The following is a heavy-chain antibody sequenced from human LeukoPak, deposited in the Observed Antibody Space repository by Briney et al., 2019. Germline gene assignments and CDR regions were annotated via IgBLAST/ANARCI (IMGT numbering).Heavy chain of an antibody. V-gene: IGHV4-34*01. CDR2: INHSGST. CDR3: ARGTGITMVRGVIHQLRFDP. Sequence: PSETLSLTCAVYGGSFSGYYWSWIRQPPGKGLEWIGEINHSGSTNYNPSLKSRVTISVDTSKNQFSLKLSSVTAADTAVYYCARGTGITMVRGVIHQLRFDPWAREPWSPSPQ. J-gene: IGHJ5*02. CDR1: GGSFSGYY. D-gene: IGHD3-10*01.